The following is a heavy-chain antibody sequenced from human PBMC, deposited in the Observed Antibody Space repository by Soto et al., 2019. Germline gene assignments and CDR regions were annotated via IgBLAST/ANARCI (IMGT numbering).Heavy chain of an antibody. CDR1: GFTFSSYW. Sequence: GGSLRLSCAASGFTFSSYWMHWVRQAPGKGLVWVSRINSDGSSTSYADSVKGRFTISRDNAKNTLYLQMNSLRAEDTAVYYCARVAWPRYCSSTSCYLARDYWGQGTLVTVSS. CDR2: INSDGSST. CDR3: ARVAWPRYCSSTSCYLARDY. V-gene: IGHV3-74*01. D-gene: IGHD2-2*01. J-gene: IGHJ4*02.